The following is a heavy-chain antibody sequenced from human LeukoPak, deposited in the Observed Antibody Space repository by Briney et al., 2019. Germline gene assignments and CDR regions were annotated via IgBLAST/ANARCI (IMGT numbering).Heavy chain of an antibody. CDR2: ISGSGTTI. J-gene: IGHJ3*01. CDR1: GFTFSSYS. CDR3: ARDLLAPADDAFDV. D-gene: IGHD2-2*01. Sequence: GGSLRLSCAASGFTFSSYSMNWVRQAPGKGLEWVSYISGSGTTIYYADSVKGRFTISRDNAKNSLYLQMHSLTAEDTAVYHCARDLLAPADDAFDVWGQGTMVTVSS. V-gene: IGHV3-48*04.